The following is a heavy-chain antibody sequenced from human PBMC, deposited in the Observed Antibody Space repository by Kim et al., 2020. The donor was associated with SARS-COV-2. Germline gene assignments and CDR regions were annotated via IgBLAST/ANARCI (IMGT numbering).Heavy chain of an antibody. Sequence: SETLSLTCAVYGGSFSGYYWSWIRQPPGKGLEWIGEINHSGSTNYNPSLKSPVTISVDTSNNQFSLELGSVTAVDTAVYYCARGTRQWLVRGPYYYYMDGWGKGATVSVSS. CDR2: INHSGST. CDR3: ARGTRQWLVRGPYYYYMDG. CDR1: GGSFSGYY. J-gene: IGHJ6*03. D-gene: IGHD6-19*01. V-gene: IGHV4-34*01.